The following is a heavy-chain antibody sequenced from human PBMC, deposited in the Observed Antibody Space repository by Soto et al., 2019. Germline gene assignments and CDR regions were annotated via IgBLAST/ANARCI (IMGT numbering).Heavy chain of an antibody. D-gene: IGHD1-7*01. V-gene: IGHV3-15*01. CDR3: TTDGNNWNYGFDP. Sequence: EVQLVESGGGLVKPGGSLRLSCAASGFTFSTAWMSWVRQAPGKGLEWVGRIKSKTDGGTTDYAAPVKGRFTISRDDSKNTLYLQMNSLKTEDTAVYYCTTDGNNWNYGFDPWGQGTLVTVSS. CDR1: GFTFSTAW. CDR2: IKSKTDGGTT. J-gene: IGHJ5*02.